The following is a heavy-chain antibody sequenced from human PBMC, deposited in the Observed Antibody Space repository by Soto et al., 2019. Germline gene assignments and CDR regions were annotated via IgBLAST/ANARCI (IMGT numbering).Heavy chain of an antibody. D-gene: IGHD3-3*01. CDR1: GFTFSSYS. CDR2: ISSSSSYI. V-gene: IGHV3-21*01. CDR3: ARAQVRITIFGVAPEDY. J-gene: IGHJ4*02. Sequence: PGGSLRLSCAASGFTFSSYSMNWVRQAPGKGLEWVSSISSSSSYIYYADSVKGRFTISRDNAKNSLYLQMNSLRAEDTAVYYCARAQVRITIFGVAPEDYWGQGTLVTVSS.